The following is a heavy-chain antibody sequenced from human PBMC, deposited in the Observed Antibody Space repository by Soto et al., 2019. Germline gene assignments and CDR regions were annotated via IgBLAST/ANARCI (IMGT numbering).Heavy chain of an antibody. J-gene: IGHJ4*02. D-gene: IGHD3-16*02. CDR1: GGTFNSYG. Sequence: QAHLAQSGAEVKKPGSSVTVSCKASGGTFNSYGISWVRQAPGQGLDWMGVIIPLYGTVNYAQKFQGRVSITADKSTSTAYMDLNSLRSDDTAVXXXXXXXXXRGVIPSHFGXWGQGT. CDR2: IIPLYGTV. V-gene: IGHV1-69*06. CDR3: XXXXXXRGVIPSHFGX.